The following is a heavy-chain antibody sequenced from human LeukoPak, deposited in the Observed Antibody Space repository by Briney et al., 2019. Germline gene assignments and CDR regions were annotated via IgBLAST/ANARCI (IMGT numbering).Heavy chain of an antibody. CDR3: AKAHGDSRDGYNTRLYCFDY. V-gene: IGHV3-23*01. CDR1: GFTFSSYA. D-gene: IGHD5-24*01. Sequence: GGSLRLSCAASGFTFSSYAMSWVRQAPGKGPEWVSAISVSGGSKYYEDSVKGQFTISRDNSKNTLYLKMNSLRAQDTAVYYCAKAHGDSRDGYNTRLYCFDYWGEGTLVTVSS. J-gene: IGHJ4*02. CDR2: ISVSGGSK.